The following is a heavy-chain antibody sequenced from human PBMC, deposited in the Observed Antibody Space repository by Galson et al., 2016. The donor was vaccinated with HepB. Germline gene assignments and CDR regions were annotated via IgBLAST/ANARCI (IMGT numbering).Heavy chain of an antibody. D-gene: IGHD1-1*01. CDR2: INPVSGAT. V-gene: IGHV1-2*02. CDR3: ATEGLTALSTSSWFDP. CDR1: DNTPTGRF. J-gene: IGHJ5*02. Sequence: SVKVSCKASDNTPTGRFFHWVRQAPGQGLEWMGWINPVSGATHYKQEFQGRVTMTRDTSIRTVYMELASLKSHDTGVYYCATEGLTALSTSSWFDPWGQGTLVTVSS.